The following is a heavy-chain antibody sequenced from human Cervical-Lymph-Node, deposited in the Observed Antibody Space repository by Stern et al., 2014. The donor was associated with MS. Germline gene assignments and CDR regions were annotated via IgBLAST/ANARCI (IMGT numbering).Heavy chain of an antibody. Sequence: EVQLVESGGGLVQPGGSLRLSCAASGFTFSSYWMHWVRQAPGKGMVWVSRISSYRSLTSYLDSVKGRFAISRDNSNNSLYLQMNSHRAEDTSVYYCARACYGGNSAFDSLVQGTLFTVPS. V-gene: IGHV3-74*02. CDR1: GFTFSSYW. D-gene: IGHD4-23*01. CDR2: ISSYRSLT. J-gene: IGHJ4*02. CDR3: ARACYGGNSAFDS.